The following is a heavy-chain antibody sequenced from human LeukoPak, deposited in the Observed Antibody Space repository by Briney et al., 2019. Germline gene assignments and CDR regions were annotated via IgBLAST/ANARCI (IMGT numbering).Heavy chain of an antibody. D-gene: IGHD3-22*01. CDR2: INPNSGGT. Sequence: GASVKVSCKASGYTFTGYYMHWVRQAPGQGLEWMGWINPNSGGTNYAQKFQGWVTMTRDTSISTAYMELSRLRSDDTAVYYCARGGYYYDSSGYLPDAFDIWGQGTMVTVSS. V-gene: IGHV1-2*04. CDR3: ARGGYYYDSSGYLPDAFDI. CDR1: GYTFTGYY. J-gene: IGHJ3*02.